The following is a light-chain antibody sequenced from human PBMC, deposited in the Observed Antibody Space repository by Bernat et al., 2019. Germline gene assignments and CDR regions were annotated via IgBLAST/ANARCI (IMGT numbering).Light chain of an antibody. CDR2: RDD. CDR1: KLGSKY. V-gene: IGLV3-1*01. J-gene: IGLJ3*02. Sequence: SYELTQPPSVSVSPGQTASITCSGDKLGSKYTCWYQQKPGQSPVVVIYRDDKRPSGIPERFPGSHSGNTATLSLSGGQAMDEAEYYCQSWDSSTGVVGGGTKLTVL. CDR3: QSWDSSTGV.